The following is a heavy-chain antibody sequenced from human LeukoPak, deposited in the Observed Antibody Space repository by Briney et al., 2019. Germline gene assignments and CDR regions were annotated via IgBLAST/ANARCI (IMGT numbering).Heavy chain of an antibody. CDR1: GFTFSSYA. CDR3: AKPYCGGDCYRGLDV. V-gene: IGHV3-23*01. Sequence: GGSLRLSCAASGFTFSSYAMSWVRQAPGKGLEWVSGISTSGGSTYYADSVKGRFTVSRDNSKNTLYLQMNSLRAEDTAVYYCAKPYCGGDCYRGLDVWGQGTTVTVSS. CDR2: ISTSGGST. D-gene: IGHD2-21*02. J-gene: IGHJ6*02.